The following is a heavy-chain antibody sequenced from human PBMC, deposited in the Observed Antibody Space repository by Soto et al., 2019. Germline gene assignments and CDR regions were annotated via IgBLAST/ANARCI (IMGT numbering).Heavy chain of an antibody. V-gene: IGHV4-59*01. CDR3: EKFKHPQPGDHQHHGMDG. CDR2: IYYSGST. Sequence: PSETLSLTCTVSGGSISSYYWSWIRQPPGKGLEWIGYIYYSGSTNYNPSLKSRVTISVDTSKNQFSLKLSSVTAADTAVYYCEKFKHPQPGDHQHHGMDGWGQRTTGTVSS. D-gene: IGHD3-10*01. CDR1: GGSISSYY. J-gene: IGHJ6*02.